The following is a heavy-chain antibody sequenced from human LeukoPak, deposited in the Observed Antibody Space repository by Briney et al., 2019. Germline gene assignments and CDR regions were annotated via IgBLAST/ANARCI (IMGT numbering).Heavy chain of an antibody. V-gene: IGHV4-61*08. CDR1: GGSISSGGYY. J-gene: IGHJ3*02. Sequence: PSETLSLTCTVSGGSISSGGYYWSWIRQHPGKGLEWIGYIYYSGSTYYNPSLKSRVTISVDTSKNQFSLKLSSVTAADTAVYYCARAGYSYGLKAFDIWGQGTMVTVSS. CDR2: IYYSGST. D-gene: IGHD5-18*01. CDR3: ARAGYSYGLKAFDI.